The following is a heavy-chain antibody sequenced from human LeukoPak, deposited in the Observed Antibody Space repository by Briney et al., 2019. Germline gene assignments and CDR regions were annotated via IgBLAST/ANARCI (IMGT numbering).Heavy chain of an antibody. Sequence: SVKVSCKASRDTFNTYVINWVRQAPGQRLEWMGRIIPMFDSTKNSQRFQGRVSITVDKSTSTAYMDLSSLKSDDTAVYYCAVGKYCSTTSCPKNYWGQGTLVTVSS. CDR1: RDTFNTYV. CDR3: AVGKYCSTTSCPKNY. V-gene: IGHV1-69*06. CDR2: IIPMFDST. J-gene: IGHJ4*02. D-gene: IGHD2-2*01.